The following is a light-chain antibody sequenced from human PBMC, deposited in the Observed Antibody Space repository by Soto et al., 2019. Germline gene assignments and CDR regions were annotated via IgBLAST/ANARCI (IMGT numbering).Light chain of an antibody. Sequence: QSVLTQPPSVSEAPGQRVTISCTGSSSNIGAGYAAQWYQQVPGTAPKLLIYETNNRPSGVPDRFSGSKSGTSASLDITGLQAQDDDDYYCQSYASSLSGYVFGTGTKLAAL. CDR1: SSNIGAGYA. J-gene: IGLJ1*01. V-gene: IGLV1-40*01. CDR3: QSYASSLSGYV. CDR2: ETN.